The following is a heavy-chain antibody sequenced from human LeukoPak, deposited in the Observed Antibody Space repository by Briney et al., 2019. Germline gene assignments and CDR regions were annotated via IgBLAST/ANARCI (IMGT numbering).Heavy chain of an antibody. D-gene: IGHD2-21*01. CDR2: ISSSSSYI. Sequence: GGSLRLSCAASGFTFSSYSMNWVRQAPGKGLEWVSSISSSSSYIYYADSVKGRFTISRDNAKNSLYLQMNSLRTEDTAVYYCARDRANIVVVSAREYWGQGTLVTVSS. CDR1: GFTFSSYS. V-gene: IGHV3-21*01. J-gene: IGHJ4*02. CDR3: ARDRANIVVVSAREY.